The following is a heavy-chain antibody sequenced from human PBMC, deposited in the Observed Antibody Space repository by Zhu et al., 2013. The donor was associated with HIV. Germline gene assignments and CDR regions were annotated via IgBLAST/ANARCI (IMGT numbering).Heavy chain of an antibody. CDR1: GYTFTGYY. V-gene: IGHV1-2*02. Sequence: QVQLVQSGAEVKKPGASVKVSCKASGYTFTGYYMHWVRQAPGQGLEWMGWINPNSGGTNYAQKFQGRVTMTRDTSISTAYMELSRLRSDDTAVYYCARVKYYGDYVSVYYFDYWGQGTLVTVSS. J-gene: IGHJ4*02. CDR2: INPNSGGT. CDR3: ARVKYYGDYVSVYYFDY. D-gene: IGHD4-17*01.